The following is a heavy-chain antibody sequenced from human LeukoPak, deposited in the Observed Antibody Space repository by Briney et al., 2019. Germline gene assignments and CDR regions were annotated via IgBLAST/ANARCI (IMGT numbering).Heavy chain of an antibody. CDR3: AGFTYSPQFDP. CDR2: ISGSGGST. Sequence: SGGSLRLSCAASGFTFSSYGMSWVRQAPGKGLEWVSAISGSGGSTYYADSVKGRFTISRDNSKNTLYLQMNSLRAEDTAVYYCAGFTYSPQFDPWGQGTLVTVSS. D-gene: IGHD2-21*01. J-gene: IGHJ5*02. V-gene: IGHV3-23*01. CDR1: GFTFSSYG.